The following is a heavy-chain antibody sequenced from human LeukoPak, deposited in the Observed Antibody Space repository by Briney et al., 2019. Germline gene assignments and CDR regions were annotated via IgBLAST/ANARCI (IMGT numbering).Heavy chain of an antibody. D-gene: IGHD2-8*01. CDR3: ARDGVPGGGIQGTLGYYFDY. J-gene: IGHJ4*02. CDR1: GYTFTSYG. CDR2: ISTYNGNT. Sequence: GSVKVSCKTSGYTFTSYGITWVRQAPGQGLEWMGWISTYNGNTNYAQKFQGRVTMTTDTSTSTAYMELRSLRSDDTAVYYCARDGVPGGGIQGTLGYYFDYWGQGTLVTVSS. V-gene: IGHV1-18*01.